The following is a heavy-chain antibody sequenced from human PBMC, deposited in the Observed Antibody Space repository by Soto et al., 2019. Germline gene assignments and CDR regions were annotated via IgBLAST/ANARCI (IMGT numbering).Heavy chain of an antibody. CDR1: GGTFSSYA. Sequence: QVQLVQSGAEVKKPGSSVKVSCTASGGTFSSYAISWVRQAPGQGLEWMGGIIPIFGTANYAQKFQGRVTITADESTSTAYMELSSLRSEDTAVYYFARAGPEHTAMEYWGQGTLVTVSS. D-gene: IGHD5-18*01. CDR3: ARAGPEHTAMEY. V-gene: IGHV1-69*01. CDR2: IIPIFGTA. J-gene: IGHJ4*02.